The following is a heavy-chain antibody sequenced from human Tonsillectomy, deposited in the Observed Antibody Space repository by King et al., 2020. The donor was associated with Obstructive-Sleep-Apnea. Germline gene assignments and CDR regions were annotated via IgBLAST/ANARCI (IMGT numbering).Heavy chain of an antibody. D-gene: IGHD4-17*01. CDR3: AGDYGDYKVDY. Sequence: QLQESGPRLVKPWETLSLTCTVSGGSFGAYYWSWIRQPPGRGLEWVGNIYYTGKPNYNPSLKSRITMSVDTAKKQVSLKLRSVTAADTAVYFCAGDYGDYKVDYWGQGSLVTVSS. CDR2: IYYTGKP. J-gene: IGHJ4*01. CDR1: GGSFGAYY. V-gene: IGHV4-59*01.